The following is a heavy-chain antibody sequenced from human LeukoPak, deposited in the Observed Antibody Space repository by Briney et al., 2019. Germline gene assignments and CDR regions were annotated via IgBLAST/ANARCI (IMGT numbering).Heavy chain of an antibody. CDR1: GYTFTSYY. D-gene: IGHD2-2*01. V-gene: IGHV1-2*02. Sequence: GASVKVSCKASGYTFTSYYMHWVRQAPGQGLEWMGWANPNSGSTNYAQKFQGRVTMTTDTSISTAYMELTRLRSDDTDLYYCARTLVLPAAMPASHAFDIWGQGTMVTVSS. J-gene: IGHJ3*02. CDR3: ARTLVLPAAMPASHAFDI. CDR2: ANPNSGST.